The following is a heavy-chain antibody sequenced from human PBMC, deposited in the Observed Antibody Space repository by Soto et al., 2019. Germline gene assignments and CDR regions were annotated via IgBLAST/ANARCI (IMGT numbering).Heavy chain of an antibody. CDR2: ISAYNGNT. CDR1: GYTFTSYG. Sequence: QVQLVQSGAEVKKPGASVKVSCKASGYTFTSYGISWVRQAPGQGLEWMGWISAYNGNTNYAQKVQGRVTMTTDTSTSTAYMDLRSLRSDDTAVYYCARVTDDYGDYGPEYWGQGTLVTVSS. CDR3: ARVTDDYGDYGPEY. D-gene: IGHD4-17*01. J-gene: IGHJ4*02. V-gene: IGHV1-18*01.